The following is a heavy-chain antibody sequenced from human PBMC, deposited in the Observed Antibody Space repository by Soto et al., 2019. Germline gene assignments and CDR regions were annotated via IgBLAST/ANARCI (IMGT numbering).Heavy chain of an antibody. CDR2: ISSSSSTI. V-gene: IGHV3-48*02. Sequence: HPGGSLRLSCAASGFTFSSYSMNWVRQAPGKGLEWVSYISSSSSTIYYADSVKGRFTISRDNAKNSLYLQMNSLRDEDTAVYYCARDGGYDFWSGYYGSYYYGMDVWGQGTTVTVSS. CDR3: ARDGGYDFWSGYYGSYYYGMDV. J-gene: IGHJ6*02. D-gene: IGHD3-3*01. CDR1: GFTFSSYS.